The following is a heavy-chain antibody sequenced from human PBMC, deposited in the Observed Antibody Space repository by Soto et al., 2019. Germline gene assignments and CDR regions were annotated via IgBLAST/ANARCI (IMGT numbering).Heavy chain of an antibody. Sequence: QVPLVQSGAEVKKPGASVKVSCKASGYTFTSYAMHWVRQAPGQRLEWMGWINAGNGNTKYSQKFQGRVTITRDTSASTAYMELSSLRSEDTAVYYCARGKAAAGPFDYWGQGTLVTVSS. CDR2: INAGNGNT. V-gene: IGHV1-3*01. D-gene: IGHD6-13*01. CDR3: ARGKAAAGPFDY. CDR1: GYTFTSYA. J-gene: IGHJ4*02.